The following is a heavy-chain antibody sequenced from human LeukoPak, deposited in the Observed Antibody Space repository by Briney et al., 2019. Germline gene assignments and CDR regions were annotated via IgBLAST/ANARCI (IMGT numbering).Heavy chain of an antibody. J-gene: IGHJ4*02. Sequence: SETLSLTCTVSGYSISSGYYWGWIRQPPGKGLEWIGSIYHSGSTYYNPSLKSRVTISVDTSKNQFSLKLTSVTAADTAVYYCARWDDSAWGFGNWGPGTLVTVSS. D-gene: IGHD6-19*01. V-gene: IGHV4-38-2*02. CDR1: GYSISSGYY. CDR2: IYHSGST. CDR3: ARWDDSAWGFGN.